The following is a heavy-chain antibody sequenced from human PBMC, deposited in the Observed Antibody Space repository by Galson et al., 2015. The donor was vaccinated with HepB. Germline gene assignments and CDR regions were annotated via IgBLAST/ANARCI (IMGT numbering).Heavy chain of an antibody. CDR1: GFTFSSYH. J-gene: IGHJ4*02. Sequence: SLRLSCAASGFTFSSYHMDWVRQAPGKGLEWLSYINSGSNTIYYADSVKGRFTVSRDNTKNSLYLQLNNLRDEDTAVYYCARDSFRTGAVDYWGQGTRVTVSS. CDR3: ARDSFRTGAVDY. CDR2: INSGSNTI. D-gene: IGHD7-27*01. V-gene: IGHV3-48*02.